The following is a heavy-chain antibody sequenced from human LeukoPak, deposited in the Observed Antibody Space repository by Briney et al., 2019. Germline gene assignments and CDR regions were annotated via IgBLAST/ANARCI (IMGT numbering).Heavy chain of an antibody. V-gene: IGHV3-23*01. CDR3: AKDHYYDSSDYSSFDY. D-gene: IGHD3-22*01. CDR1: GFSFSSHA. J-gene: IGHJ4*02. Sequence: GGSLRLSCAASGFSFSSHAMSWVRQAPGKGLEWVSAISGSGGSTYYADSVRGRFTISGDNSKNTLYLQMNSLRAEDTAVYYCAKDHYYDSSDYSSFDYWGQGTLVTVSS. CDR2: ISGSGGST.